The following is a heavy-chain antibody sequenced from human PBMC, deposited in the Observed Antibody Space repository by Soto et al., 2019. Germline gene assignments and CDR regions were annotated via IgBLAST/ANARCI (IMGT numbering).Heavy chain of an antibody. Sequence: EVQMVETGGGLIQPGGSLSLSCGASGLAVTSNNMSWVRQAPGKGLEWISIVYSSVTTYYADSVKGRFTFSRDKSKNTIYLQMRNLRAEDTAVYYCARVDTYDYYYSMDVWGQGTTVTVSS. J-gene: IGHJ6*02. CDR1: GLAVTSNN. V-gene: IGHV3-53*02. D-gene: IGHD5-18*01. CDR3: ARVDTYDYYYSMDV. CDR2: VYSSVTT.